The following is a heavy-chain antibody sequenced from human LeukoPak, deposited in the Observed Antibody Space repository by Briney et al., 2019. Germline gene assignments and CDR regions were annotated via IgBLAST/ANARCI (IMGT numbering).Heavy chain of an antibody. D-gene: IGHD3-22*01. CDR1: GFTFSDYY. Sequence: GGSLRLSCAASGFTFSDYYMSWIRQAPGKGREWVSYISSSGSTIYYADSVKGRFTISRDNAKNSLYLQMNSLRAEDTAVYYCASAPARFYYDSSGSDFRGQGTLATVSS. J-gene: IGHJ4*02. CDR3: ASAPARFYYDSSGSDF. V-gene: IGHV3-11*01. CDR2: ISSSGSTI.